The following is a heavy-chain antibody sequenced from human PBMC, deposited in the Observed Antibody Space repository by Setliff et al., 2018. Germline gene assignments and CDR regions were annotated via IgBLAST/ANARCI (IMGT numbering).Heavy chain of an antibody. CDR1: GGSISSGNYY. Sequence: SETLSLTCRVSGGSISSGNYYWGLIRQPPGKGLEWVATIYYSGSTYSNPSLKSRLILSVDAPDNQFSVKLSSVTAADTAVYYCARHKSNGSGSYPSLYMDVWGKGIMGTVSS. CDR3: ARHKSNGSGSYPSLYMDV. V-gene: IGHV4-39*01. J-gene: IGHJ6*03. D-gene: IGHD3-10*01. CDR2: IYYSGST.